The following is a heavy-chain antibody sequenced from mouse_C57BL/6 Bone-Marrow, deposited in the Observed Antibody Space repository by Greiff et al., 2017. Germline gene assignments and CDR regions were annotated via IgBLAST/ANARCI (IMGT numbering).Heavy chain of an antibody. CDR3: ATFDV. CDR1: GFTFRDYG. V-gene: IGHV5-17*01. CDR2: ISNGSSTI. Sequence: EVQGVESGGGLVKPGGSLKLSCAASGFTFRDYGMHWVRQAPEKGLEWVAYISNGSSTIYYADTVKGRFTISRDNAKNTRFLQMTSLRSEDTAMYYCATFDVWGTGTTVTVSS. J-gene: IGHJ1*03.